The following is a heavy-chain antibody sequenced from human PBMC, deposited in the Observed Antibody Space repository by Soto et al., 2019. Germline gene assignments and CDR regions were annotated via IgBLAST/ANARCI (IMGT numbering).Heavy chain of an antibody. CDR1: GFTFSSYG. V-gene: IGHV3-30*18. Sequence: GGSLRLSCAASGFTFSSYGMHGVRQAPGKGLEWVAVISYDGSNKYYADSVKGRFTISRDNSKNTLYLQMNSLRAEDTAVYYCAKAEGYFDWLSYWGQGTLVTVSS. CDR2: ISYDGSNK. J-gene: IGHJ4*02. D-gene: IGHD3-9*01. CDR3: AKAEGYFDWLSY.